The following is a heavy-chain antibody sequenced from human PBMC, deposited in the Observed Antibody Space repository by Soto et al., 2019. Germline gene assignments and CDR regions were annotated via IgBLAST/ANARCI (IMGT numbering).Heavy chain of an antibody. CDR1: GFTYESYA. CDR2: INSGGTVA. J-gene: IGHJ4*02. D-gene: IGHD3-16*02. CDR3: AISTGGFGGLFVVPSDY. Sequence: DVQLLESGGALVQPGGSLRLSCAASGFTYESYAMSWVRQAPGKGLEWVSGINSGGTVAHYADSVKGRFAISRDNSKNTLSLEMNSLRADDTGLYYCAISTGGFGGLFVVPSDYWGQGTLVTVSS. V-gene: IGHV3-23*01.